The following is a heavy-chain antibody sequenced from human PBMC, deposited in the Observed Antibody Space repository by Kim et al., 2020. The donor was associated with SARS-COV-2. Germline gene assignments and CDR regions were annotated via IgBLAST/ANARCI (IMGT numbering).Heavy chain of an antibody. D-gene: IGHD2-8*01. Sequence: SHNPSLKSRVTIPVDPSKNQFSLKLSSVTAADTAVYYCARAGALGTKFDYWGQGALVTVSS. CDR3: ARAGALGTKFDY. V-gene: IGHV4-30-2*04. J-gene: IGHJ4*02.